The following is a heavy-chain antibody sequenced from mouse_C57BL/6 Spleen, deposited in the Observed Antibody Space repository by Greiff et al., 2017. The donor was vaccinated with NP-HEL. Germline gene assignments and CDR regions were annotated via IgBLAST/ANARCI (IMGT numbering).Heavy chain of an antibody. J-gene: IGHJ1*03. CDR2: INPYNGGT. CDR3: AREDHCGSSYRYFDV. V-gene: IGHV1-19*01. Sequence: EVQLQQSGPVLVKPGASVKMSCKASGYTFTDYYMNWVKQSHGKSLEWIGVINPYNGGTSYNQKFKGKATLTVDKSSSTAYMELNSLTSEDSAVYYCAREDHCGSSYRYFDVWGKGTTVTVSS. CDR1: GYTFTDYY. D-gene: IGHD1-1*01.